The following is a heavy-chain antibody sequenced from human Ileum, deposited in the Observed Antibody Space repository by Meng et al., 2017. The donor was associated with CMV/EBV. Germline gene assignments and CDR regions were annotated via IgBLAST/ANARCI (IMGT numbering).Heavy chain of an antibody. J-gene: IGHJ4*02. V-gene: IGHV5-51*01. D-gene: IGHD3-3*01. CDR1: YSFTSYW. CDR3: ARRSRFLEWLLSPDFDY. Sequence: YSFTSYWIGWVRQMPGKGLEWMGIIYPGDSDTRYSPSFQGQVTISADKSISTAYLQWSSLKASDTAMYYCARRSRFLEWLLSPDFDYWGQGTLVTVSS. CDR2: IYPGDSDT.